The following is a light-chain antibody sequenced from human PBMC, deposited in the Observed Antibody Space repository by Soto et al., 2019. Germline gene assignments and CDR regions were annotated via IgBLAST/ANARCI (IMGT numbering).Light chain of an antibody. CDR3: AAWEDSRNGVV. CDR2: YDD. V-gene: IGLV1-36*01. Sequence: QSVLTQPPSVSEAPRQRVTISCSGSSSNIGNNAVNWYQQLPGKAPKLLIYYDDLLPSGVSDRFSGSKSGTSASLAISGLQSEDEADYYCAAWEDSRNGVVFGGGTKLTVL. CDR1: SSNIGNNA. J-gene: IGLJ2*01.